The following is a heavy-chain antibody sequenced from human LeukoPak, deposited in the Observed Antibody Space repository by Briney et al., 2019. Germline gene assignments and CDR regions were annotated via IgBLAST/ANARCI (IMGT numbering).Heavy chain of an antibody. CDR2: LYYSGST. CDR3: ARHGPYDSSGYIYWYFDL. V-gene: IGHV4-59*08. D-gene: IGHD3-22*01. J-gene: IGHJ2*01. Sequence: SETLSLTCTVSGGSISSYYWSWIRQPPGKGLEWIGYLYYSGSTNYNPSLKSRVTISVDTSKNQFSLKLTSVTAADTAVYYCARHGPYDSSGYIYWYFDLWGRGTLVTVSS. CDR1: GGSISSYY.